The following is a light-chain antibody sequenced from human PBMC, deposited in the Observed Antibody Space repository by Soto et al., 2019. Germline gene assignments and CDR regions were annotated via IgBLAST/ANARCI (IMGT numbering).Light chain of an antibody. V-gene: IGLV5-45*03. CDR2: YKSDSDK. CDR1: SGINVGTYR. CDR3: MIWHSRAVV. Sequence: QLVLTQPSSLSASPGASASLTCTLRSGINVGTYRIYWYQQKPGSPPQYLLRYKSDSDKQQGSGVPSRFSGSKDASANAGILLISGLQSEDEADYYCMIWHSRAVVFGGGTKLTVL. J-gene: IGLJ2*01.